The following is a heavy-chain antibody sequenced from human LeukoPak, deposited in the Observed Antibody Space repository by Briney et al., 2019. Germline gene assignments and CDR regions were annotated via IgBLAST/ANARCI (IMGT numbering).Heavy chain of an antibody. Sequence: GGSLRLSCAASGFTFSSYEMNWVRQAPGKRLEWVSYISSSGSTIYYADSVKGRFTISRDNAKNSLYLQMNSLRAEDTAVYYCARGALEWLLSYYFDYWGQGTLVTVSS. CDR2: ISSSGSTI. CDR1: GFTFSSYE. D-gene: IGHD3-3*01. V-gene: IGHV3-48*03. CDR3: ARGALEWLLSYYFDY. J-gene: IGHJ4*02.